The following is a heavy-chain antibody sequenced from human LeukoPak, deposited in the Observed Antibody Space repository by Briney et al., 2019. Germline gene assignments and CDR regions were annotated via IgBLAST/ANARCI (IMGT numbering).Heavy chain of an antibody. J-gene: IGHJ4*02. D-gene: IGHD2-21*02. CDR1: GFTFSGHW. V-gene: IGHV3-74*01. Sequence: GGSLRLSCAASGFTFSGHWMHWVRQAPGKGLVWVSRISTGGSSAVYADSVKGRFTISRDNAKNTLYLQMNRLRAEDTAVYYCARVNDCPRCHFDSWGQGTLVTVSS. CDR3: ARVNDCPRCHFDS. CDR2: ISTGGSSA.